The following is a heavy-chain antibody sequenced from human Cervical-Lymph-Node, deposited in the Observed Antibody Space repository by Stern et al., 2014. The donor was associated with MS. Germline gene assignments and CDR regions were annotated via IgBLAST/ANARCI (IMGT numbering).Heavy chain of an antibody. V-gene: IGHV2-5*02. Sequence: ESGPTLVKPTQTLTLTCTFSGFSLSTSGVGVGWIRQPPGKALEWLALIYWDDDKRYSPSLKRRLTITKDTSKNQVVLTMTNMDPVDTATYYCAHRRLKRGWFDPWGQGTLVTVSS. CDR2: IYWDDDK. D-gene: IGHD3-10*01. CDR1: GFSLSTSGVG. CDR3: AHRRLKRGWFDP. J-gene: IGHJ5*02.